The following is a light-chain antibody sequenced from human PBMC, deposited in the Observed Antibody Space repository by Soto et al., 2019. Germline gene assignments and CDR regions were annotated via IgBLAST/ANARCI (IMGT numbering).Light chain of an antibody. J-gene: IGLJ2*01. Sequence: QSALTQPASVSGSPGQSITISCTGTSSDVGGYNYVSWYQQHPGKAPKLMIYDVSNRPSGVSNRFSGSKSGNTASLTISGLQDEDEADYYCSSYTSSSTISVVFGGGTKLTVL. CDR1: SSDVGGYNY. CDR2: DVS. V-gene: IGLV2-14*01. CDR3: SSYTSSSTISVV.